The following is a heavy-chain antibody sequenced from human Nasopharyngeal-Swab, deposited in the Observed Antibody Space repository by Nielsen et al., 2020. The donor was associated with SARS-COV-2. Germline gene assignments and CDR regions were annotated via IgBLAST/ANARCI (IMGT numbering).Heavy chain of an antibody. CDR2: IKQDGSEK. D-gene: IGHD3-22*01. Sequence: GESLKISCAASGFTFSSYWMSWVRQAPGKGLEWVANIKQDGSEKYYVDSVKGRFTVSRDNAKNSLHLQMNSLRAEDTAVYYCAREGEYYYDSSGDLFDYWGQGTLVTVSS. CDR1: GFTFSSYW. J-gene: IGHJ4*02. V-gene: IGHV3-7*03. CDR3: AREGEYYYDSSGDLFDY.